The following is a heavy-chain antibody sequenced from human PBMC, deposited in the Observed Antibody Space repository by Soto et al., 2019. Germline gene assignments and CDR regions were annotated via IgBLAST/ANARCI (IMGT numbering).Heavy chain of an antibody. CDR2: ISGNGRTI. D-gene: IGHD3-10*01. V-gene: IGHV3-48*01. J-gene: IGHJ4*02. CDR1: GFNFKNYN. Sequence: RRLSCTASGFNFKNYNMNWLRQAPGKGLECVAYISGNGRTIYYADSVKGRFTISRDNAANSVFLQMNSLRVEDTSVYYCASGPWELDYWGQGTLVTVSS. CDR3: ASGPWELDY.